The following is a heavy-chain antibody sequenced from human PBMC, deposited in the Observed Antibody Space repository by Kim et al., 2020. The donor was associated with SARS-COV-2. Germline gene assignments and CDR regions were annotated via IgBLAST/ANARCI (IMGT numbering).Heavy chain of an antibody. J-gene: IGHJ4*02. Sequence: SVKVSCKASGGTFSSYAISWVRQAPGQGLEWMGGIIPIFGTANYAQKFQGRVTITADESTSTAYMELSSLRSEDTAVYYCARVNYYDSSGSPGVDYWGQGTLVTVSS. D-gene: IGHD3-22*01. CDR2: IIPIFGTA. CDR1: GGTFSSYA. CDR3: ARVNYYDSSGSPGVDY. V-gene: IGHV1-69*13.